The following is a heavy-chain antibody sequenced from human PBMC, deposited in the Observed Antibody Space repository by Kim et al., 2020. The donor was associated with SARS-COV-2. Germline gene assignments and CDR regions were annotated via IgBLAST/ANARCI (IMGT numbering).Heavy chain of an antibody. CDR2: ISRSGSAI. J-gene: IGHJ4*02. Sequence: GGSLRLSCAVSGLTFSTTDMHWVRQAPGKGLEWIAYISRSGSAIVDADSVKGRFTISRDEAKNSIFLQMKSLRDEDTAVYYCARDRTAFDYWGQGTLVTVSS. V-gene: IGHV3-48*02. CDR3: ARDRTAFDY. CDR1: GLTFSTTD. D-gene: IGHD1-1*01.